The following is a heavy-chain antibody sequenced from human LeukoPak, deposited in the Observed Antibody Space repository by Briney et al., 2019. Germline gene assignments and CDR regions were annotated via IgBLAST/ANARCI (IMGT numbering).Heavy chain of an antibody. CDR2: IRYDGSNK. CDR3: AKDSERRVVVPAAMGY. CDR1: GFTFSSYG. D-gene: IGHD2-2*01. Sequence: PGGSLRLSCAASGFTFSSYGMHWVRQAPGKGLVWVAFIRYDGSNKYYADSVKGRFTISRDNSKNTLYLQMNSLRAEDTAVYYCAKDSERRVVVPAAMGYWGQGTLVTVSS. J-gene: IGHJ4*02. V-gene: IGHV3-30*02.